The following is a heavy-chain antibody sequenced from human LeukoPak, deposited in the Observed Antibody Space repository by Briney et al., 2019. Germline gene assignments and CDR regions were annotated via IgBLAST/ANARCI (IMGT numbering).Heavy chain of an antibody. CDR3: ARLRYFNGPYYYYYYMDV. CDR2: ISGSGGST. CDR1: GFTFSSYG. Sequence: GGSLRLSCAASGFTFSSYGMSWVRQAPGKRLEWVSAISGSGGSTYYADSVKGRFTISRDNSKNTLYLQMNSLRAEDTAVYYCARLRYFNGPYYYYYYMDVWGKGTTVTISS. J-gene: IGHJ6*03. V-gene: IGHV3-23*01. D-gene: IGHD3-9*01.